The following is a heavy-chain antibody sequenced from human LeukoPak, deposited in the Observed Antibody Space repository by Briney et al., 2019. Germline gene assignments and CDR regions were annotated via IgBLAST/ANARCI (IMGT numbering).Heavy chain of an antibody. V-gene: IGHV4-59*01. CDR3: ARAGIVVTIIGPPNWYFDL. Sequence: SETLSLTCTVSGGSISSYYWSWIRQPPGKGLEWIGYIYYSGSTNYNPSLKSRVTISVDTSKNQFSLKLSSVTAADTAVYYCARAGIVVTIIGPPNWYFDLWGRGTLVTVSS. CDR2: IYYSGST. J-gene: IGHJ2*01. CDR1: GGSISSYY. D-gene: IGHD5-12*01.